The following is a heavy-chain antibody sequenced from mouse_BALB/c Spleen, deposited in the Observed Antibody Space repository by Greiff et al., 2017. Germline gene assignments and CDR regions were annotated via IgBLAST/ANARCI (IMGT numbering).Heavy chain of an antibody. CDR1: GYTFTSYW. J-gene: IGHJ4*01. CDR2: IAPGSGST. D-gene: IGHD3-1*01. CDR3: AISSDEAMDY. Sequence: DLVKPGASVKLSCKASGYTFTSYWINWIKQRPGQGLEWIGRIAPGSGSTYYNEMFKGKATLPVDTSSSTAYIQLSSLSSEDSAVYFWAISSDEAMDYWGQGTSVTVAS. V-gene: IGHV1S41*01.